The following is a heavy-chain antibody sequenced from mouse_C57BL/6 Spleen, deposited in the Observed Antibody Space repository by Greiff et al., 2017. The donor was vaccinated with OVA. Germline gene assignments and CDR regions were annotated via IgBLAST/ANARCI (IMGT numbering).Heavy chain of an antibody. J-gene: IGHJ4*01. D-gene: IGHD1-1*01. CDR1: GFTFSSYA. Sequence: EVQLVESGGGLVKPGGSLKLSCAASGFTFSSYAMSWVRQTPEQRLEWVATISDGGSYTYYPDNVKGRFTISRANAKNNLYLQMSHLKSEDTAMYYCARAITTVVDYYAMDDWGQGTSVTVSS. CDR3: ARAITTVVDYYAMDD. V-gene: IGHV5-4*01. CDR2: ISDGGSYT.